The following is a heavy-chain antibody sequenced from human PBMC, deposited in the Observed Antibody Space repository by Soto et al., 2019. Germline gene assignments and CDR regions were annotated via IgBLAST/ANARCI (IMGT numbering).Heavy chain of an antibody. CDR3: TRDSPPGGDPH. CDR2: IDYSGTT. CDR1: GGSISSGEYY. D-gene: IGHD2-21*02. J-gene: IGHJ4*02. Sequence: QVQLQESGPGLVKPSQTLSLTCTVSGGSISSGEYYWSWIRQPPGKGLEWIGYIDYSGTTYYNTSLKSRVIISVDTSKKQLSLKLSSVTAAETAVYYCTRDSPPGGDPHWGQGTLVTVSS. V-gene: IGHV4-30-4*01.